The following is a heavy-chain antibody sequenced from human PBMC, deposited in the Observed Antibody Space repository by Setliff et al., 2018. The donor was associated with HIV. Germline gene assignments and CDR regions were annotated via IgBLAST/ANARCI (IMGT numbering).Heavy chain of an antibody. V-gene: IGHV4-31*03. D-gene: IGHD3-22*01. Sequence: TLSLTCTVSGGSISSGGYYWSWIRQHPGKGLEWIGYIYYSGSTYYNPSFKRRLSISVDTSKNQFSLKLSSVTAADTAVYYCARSTYYFDSSGYKYNWFDPWGQGTRVTVSS. CDR3: ARSTYYFDSSGYKYNWFDP. CDR1: GGSISSGGYY. J-gene: IGHJ5*02. CDR2: IYYSGST.